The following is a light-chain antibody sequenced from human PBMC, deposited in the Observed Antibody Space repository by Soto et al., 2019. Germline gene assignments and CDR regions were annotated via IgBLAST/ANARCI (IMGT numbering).Light chain of an antibody. Sequence: QSVLTQPASVSGSPGQSITISCTGTSNDSGGYNFVSWYQQYPGEVPKLMIYDVNARPSGVSNRFSGSKSGNTASLTISGLQANDEADYYCSSYTSASTLVYGTGTKVTVL. J-gene: IGLJ1*01. CDR2: DVN. CDR1: SNDSGGYNF. V-gene: IGLV2-14*01. CDR3: SSYTSASTLV.